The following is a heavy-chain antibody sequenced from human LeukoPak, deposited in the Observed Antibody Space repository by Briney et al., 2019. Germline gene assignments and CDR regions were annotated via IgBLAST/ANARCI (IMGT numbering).Heavy chain of an antibody. Sequence: SVKVSCKASGGTFSSYAISWVRQAPGQGLEWMGGIIPIFGTANYAQKFQGRVTITTDESTSTAYMELSSLRSEDTAVYYCARGGFGVVLRTYYYYYMDVWGKGTTVTVS. V-gene: IGHV1-69*05. CDR3: ARGGFGVVLRTYYYYYMDV. D-gene: IGHD3-3*01. CDR2: IIPIFGTA. CDR1: GGTFSSYA. J-gene: IGHJ6*03.